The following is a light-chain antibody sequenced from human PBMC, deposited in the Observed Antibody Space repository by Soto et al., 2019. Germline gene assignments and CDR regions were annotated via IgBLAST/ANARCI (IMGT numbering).Light chain of an antibody. J-gene: IGKJ1*01. Sequence: EIVLTQSPGTLSLSPGERATLSCRASQSVSSNYLAWYQQKRGQAPRLLIYGASSRAPGIPTRFSGSGSGTDFTLTISRLEPEDFAVYYCQQYDTSHRTFGQGTKVAI. V-gene: IGKV3-20*01. CDR2: GAS. CDR3: QQYDTSHRT. CDR1: QSVSSNY.